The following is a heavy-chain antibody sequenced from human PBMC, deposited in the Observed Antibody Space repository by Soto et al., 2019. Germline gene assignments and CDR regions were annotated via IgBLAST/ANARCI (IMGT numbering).Heavy chain of an antibody. J-gene: IGHJ5*02. CDR1: GFTFSSYW. D-gene: IGHD3-22*01. CDR2: INSDGSST. CDR3: ARAFYYDSSGYSSRANWFDP. V-gene: IGHV3-74*01. Sequence: GGSLRLSCAASGFTFSSYWMHWVRQAPGKGLVWVSRINSDGSSTSYADSVKGRFTISRDNAKNTLYLQMNSLRAEDTAVYYCARAFYYDSSGYSSRANWFDPWGQGTLVTVSS.